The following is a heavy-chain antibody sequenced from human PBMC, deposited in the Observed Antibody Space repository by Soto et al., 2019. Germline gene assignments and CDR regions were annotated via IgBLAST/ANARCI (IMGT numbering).Heavy chain of an antibody. D-gene: IGHD5-18*01. J-gene: IGHJ6*02. CDR2: ISYDGSNK. V-gene: IGHV3-30-3*01. Sequence: LRLSCAASGFTFSSYAMHWVRQAPGKGLEWVAVISYDGSNKYYADSVKGRFTISRDNSKNTLYLQMNSLRAEDTAVYYCARVGRYSYGYYYYYGMDVWGQGTTVTVSS. CDR1: GFTFSSYA. CDR3: ARVGRYSYGYYYYYGMDV.